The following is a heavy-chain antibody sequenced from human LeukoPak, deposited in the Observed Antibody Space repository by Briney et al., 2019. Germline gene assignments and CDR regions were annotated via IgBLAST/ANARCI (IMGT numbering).Heavy chain of an antibody. Sequence: GRSLRLSCTASGFTFGDYAMSWVRQAPGKGLEWVGFIRSKAYGGTTEYAASLKGRFTISRDDSKSIVYQQMNSLKTEDTAVYYCTRDLSGDLFDYWGQGTLVTVSS. V-gene: IGHV3-49*04. CDR2: IRSKAYGGTT. D-gene: IGHD3-10*02. J-gene: IGHJ4*02. CDR3: TRDLSGDLFDY. CDR1: GFTFGDYA.